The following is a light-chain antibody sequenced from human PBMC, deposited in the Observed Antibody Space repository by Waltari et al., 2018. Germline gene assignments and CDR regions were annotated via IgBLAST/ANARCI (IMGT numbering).Light chain of an antibody. V-gene: IGLV2-11*01. CDR2: DVS. CDR3: CSYAGSYTWV. J-gene: IGLJ3*02. CDR1: SSDVGRFHY. Sequence: QSALTQPRSVSGSPGPSVTISRTGTSSDVGRFHYVSWYQQHPGKAPKLMIYDVSKRPSGVPDRFSGSKPGNTASLTISGLQAEDEADYYCCSYAGSYTWVFGGGTKLTVL.